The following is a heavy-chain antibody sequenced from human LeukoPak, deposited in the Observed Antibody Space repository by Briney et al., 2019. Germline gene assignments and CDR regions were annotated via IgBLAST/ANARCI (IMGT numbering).Heavy chain of an antibody. D-gene: IGHD4-17*01. CDR2: IYYSGST. V-gene: IGHV4-59*11. Sequence: SETLSLTCTVSGGSISSHYWSWIRQPPGKGLEWIGYIYYSGSTNYSPSLKSRVTISVDTSKNQFSLKLSSVTAADTAVYYCARGQTDYGDSVTAFDIWGQGTMVTVSS. CDR1: GGSISSHY. CDR3: ARGQTDYGDSVTAFDI. J-gene: IGHJ3*02.